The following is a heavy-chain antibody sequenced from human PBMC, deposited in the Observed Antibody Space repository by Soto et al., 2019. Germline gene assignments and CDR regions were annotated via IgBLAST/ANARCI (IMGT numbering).Heavy chain of an antibody. CDR2: MNPNSGNT. D-gene: IGHD3-10*01. V-gene: IGHV1-8*01. Sequence: VSVNLSCKAAGYSITRYDINWVRQDTRQGLEWMGWMNPNSGNTGYAQKFQGRVTMTRNTSISTAYMELSSLRSEDTAVYYCARGGVRGGIGYYYMDVWGKGTTVTVSS. J-gene: IGHJ6*03. CDR1: GYSITRYD. CDR3: ARGGVRGGIGYYYMDV.